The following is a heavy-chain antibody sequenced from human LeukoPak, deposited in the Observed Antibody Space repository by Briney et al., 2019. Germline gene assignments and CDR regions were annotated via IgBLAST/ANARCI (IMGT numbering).Heavy chain of an antibody. J-gene: IGHJ4*02. D-gene: IGHD3-9*01. Sequence: GGSLRLSCATSGFTFGSYAMSWVRQAPGKGLEWVSCIGTIVASTNYANSVKGPFTISTDNSKNTLYLQMKSLRTADTAVYYCAKGEGYGILRGLDYWGQGTLVTVSS. CDR2: IGTIVAST. V-gene: IGHV3-23*01. CDR3: AKGEGYGILRGLDY. CDR1: GFTFGSYA.